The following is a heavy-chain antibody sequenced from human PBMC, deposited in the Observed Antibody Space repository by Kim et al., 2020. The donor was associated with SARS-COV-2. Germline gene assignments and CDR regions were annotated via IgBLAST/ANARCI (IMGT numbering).Heavy chain of an antibody. CDR3: AKELTGGASGFDC. J-gene: IGHJ4*02. D-gene: IGHD7-27*01. V-gene: IGHV3-33*06. Sequence: YTGSGEGRFTISRDNSLNTLYQQMMSQRAEDAAVYYCAKELTGGASGFDCWGQGTLVTVSS.